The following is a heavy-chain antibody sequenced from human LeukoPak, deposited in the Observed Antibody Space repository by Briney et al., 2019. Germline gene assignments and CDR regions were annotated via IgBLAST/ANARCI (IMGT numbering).Heavy chain of an antibody. Sequence: GGSLRLSCEASGFTFSSNGMHWVRQAPGKGLEWVAFIRYDGSNKYYADSVKGRFTISRDNSKNTLYLQMNSLRAEDTAVYYCARGGRKSRGVDIVRKKETGYYYYMDVWGKGTTVTVSS. CDR3: ARGGRKSRGVDIVRKKETGYYYYMDV. CDR2: IRYDGSNK. J-gene: IGHJ6*03. CDR1: GFTFSSNG. D-gene: IGHD2-15*01. V-gene: IGHV3-30*02.